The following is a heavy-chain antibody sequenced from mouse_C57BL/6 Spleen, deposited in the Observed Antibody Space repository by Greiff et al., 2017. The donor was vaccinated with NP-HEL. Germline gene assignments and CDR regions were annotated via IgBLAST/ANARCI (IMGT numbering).Heavy chain of an antibody. J-gene: IGHJ3*01. CDR2: IYPGSGST. V-gene: IGHV1-55*01. CDR3: ARGYDGYPY. Sequence: VQLQQSGAELVKPGASVKMSCKASGYTFTSYWITWVKQRPGQGLEWIGDIYPGSGSTNYNEKLKSKATLTVDTSSSTAYMQLSSLTAEDSAVYYCARGYDGYPYWGQGTLVTVSA. CDR1: GYTFTSYW. D-gene: IGHD2-3*01.